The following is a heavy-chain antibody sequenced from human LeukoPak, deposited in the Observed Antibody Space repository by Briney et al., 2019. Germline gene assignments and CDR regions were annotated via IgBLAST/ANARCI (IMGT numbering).Heavy chain of an antibody. CDR2: ISYDGSNK. Sequence: SGGSLRLSCAASGFTFSSYGMHWVRQAPGKGLEWVGLISYDGSNKYYAESVKGRFSIARDNSKNTVFLQMNSLRPEDTAVYYCAKSLEQRLLKGSYFDYWGQGTLVTVSS. V-gene: IGHV3-30*18. CDR3: AKSLEQRLLKGSYFDY. J-gene: IGHJ4*02. CDR1: GFTFSSYG. D-gene: IGHD6-25*01.